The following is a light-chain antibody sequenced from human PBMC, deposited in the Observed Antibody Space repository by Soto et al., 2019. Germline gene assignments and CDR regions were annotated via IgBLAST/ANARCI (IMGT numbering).Light chain of an antibody. CDR3: QQYHTWPIT. CDR1: QSVSSY. CDR2: GAS. Sequence: EIVLTQSPATLSLSPGQRATLSCRASQSVSSYLAWYQQNPGQAPRLLIYGASTRATGIPARFSGSGSGTEFTLTISSLQSEDCAIYYCQQYHTWPITFGGGTKVDIK. J-gene: IGKJ4*01. V-gene: IGKV3-15*01.